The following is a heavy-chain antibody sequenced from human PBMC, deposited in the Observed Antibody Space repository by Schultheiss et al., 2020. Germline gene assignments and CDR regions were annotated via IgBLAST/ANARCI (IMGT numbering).Heavy chain of an antibody. CDR1: GGSISSSSYY. J-gene: IGHJ1*01. Sequence: SETLSLTCTVSGGSISSSSYYWGWIRQPPGKGLEWIGSIYYSGSTYYNPSLKSRVTISVDTSKNQFSLKLSSVTAADTAVYYCARNCGGDCSYFQHWGQGSLVTVSS. V-gene: IGHV4-39*01. CDR3: ARNCGGDCSYFQH. D-gene: IGHD2-21*02. CDR2: IYYSGST.